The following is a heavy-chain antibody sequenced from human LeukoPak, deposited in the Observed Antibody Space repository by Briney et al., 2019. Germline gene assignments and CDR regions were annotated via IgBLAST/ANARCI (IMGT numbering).Heavy chain of an antibody. J-gene: IGHJ4*02. CDR1: GGSITSTNFY. CDR2: IYYSGST. D-gene: IGHD6-13*01. V-gene: IGHV4-39*01. CDR3: ARHVRGSRWFDY. Sequence: SETVSLTCTVSGGSITSTNFYWDWIRQPPGKGLEWIGGIYYSGSTYYSPSLMSRVTISVDTSKNQFSLKLSSVTAADTAVYYCARHVRGSRWFDYWGQGNLVTVSS.